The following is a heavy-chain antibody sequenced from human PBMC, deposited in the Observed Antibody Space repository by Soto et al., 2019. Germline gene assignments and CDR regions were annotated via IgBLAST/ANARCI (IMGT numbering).Heavy chain of an antibody. CDR2: INHSGST. D-gene: IGHD5-18*01. V-gene: IGHV4-34*01. CDR3: ARGRYSYGPFEG. Sequence: QVQLQQWGAGLLKPSETLSLTCAVYGGSFSGYYWSWIRQPPGKGLEWIGEINHSGSTNYNPSLKSRVTISVDTSKNQFSLKLSSVTAADTAVYYCARGRYSYGPFEGWGQGTLVTVSS. J-gene: IGHJ4*02. CDR1: GGSFSGYY.